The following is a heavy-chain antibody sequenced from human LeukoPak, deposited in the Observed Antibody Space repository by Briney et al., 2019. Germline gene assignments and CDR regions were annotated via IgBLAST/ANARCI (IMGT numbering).Heavy chain of an antibody. D-gene: IGHD5-18*01. CDR1: GFTFSNYA. J-gene: IGHJ4*02. Sequence: TGGSLRLSCAASGFTFSNYAMSWVRQAPGKGLEWVSAISGSGGSTYYADSVKGRFTISRDNSKNTLYLQMNSLRAEDTAVYYCAKLARGFSFGYIDYWGQGTLVTVSS. CDR2: ISGSGGST. V-gene: IGHV3-23*01. CDR3: AKLARGFSFGYIDY.